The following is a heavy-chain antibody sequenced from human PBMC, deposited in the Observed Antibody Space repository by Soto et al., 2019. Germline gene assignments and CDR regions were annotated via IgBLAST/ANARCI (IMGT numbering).Heavy chain of an antibody. J-gene: IGHJ4*02. CDR3: ARGPRNWGVDY. D-gene: IGHD7-27*01. Sequence: QVQLVQSGAEVKKPGASVKVSCKAAAYTFTRYDINWVRQATGQDFEWMGWMNPTNGNTANAQKFQGRVTMTRDTSKSTAFMELSSLTSEDTAVYYCARGPRNWGVDYWGQGTLVTVSS. CDR1: AYTFTRYD. CDR2: MNPTNGNT. V-gene: IGHV1-8*01.